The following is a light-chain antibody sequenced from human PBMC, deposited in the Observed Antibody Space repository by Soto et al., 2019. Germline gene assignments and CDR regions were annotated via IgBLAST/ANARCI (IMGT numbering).Light chain of an antibody. J-gene: IGKJ5*01. CDR2: GAT. CDR1: QSVSSSY. CDR3: QQCNDWPIT. V-gene: IGKV3-15*01. Sequence: EIVLTQSPGTLSLSPGERATLSCRASQSVSSSYLAWYQQKPGQAPRLLIHGATTRATGIPARFSGSGSGTELILTISSLQSEDFAVYYCQQCNDWPITLGQGTRLEIK.